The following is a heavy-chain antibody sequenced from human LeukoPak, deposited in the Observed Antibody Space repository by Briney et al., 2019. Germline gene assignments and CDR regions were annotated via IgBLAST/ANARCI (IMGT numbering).Heavy chain of an antibody. CDR3: ARDRTQATDPQFDY. CDR2: IIPIFGTA. D-gene: IGHD3/OR15-3a*01. V-gene: IGHV1-69*13. Sequence: SVKVSCKASGGTFSSYAISWVRQAPGQGLEWMGGIIPIFGTANYAQKFQGRVTITADESTSTAYMELSSLRSEDTAVYYCARDRTQATDPQFDYSGQGTLVTVSS. CDR1: GGTFSSYA. J-gene: IGHJ4*02.